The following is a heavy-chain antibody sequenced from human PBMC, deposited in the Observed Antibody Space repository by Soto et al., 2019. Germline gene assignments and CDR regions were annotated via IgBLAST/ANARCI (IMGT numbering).Heavy chain of an antibody. Sequence: EVQLVESGGGLVQPGGSLTLSCATSGFTFSSFWMHWVRQAPGKGPVWVSRLNCDGNTRTYADSVKGRFTISRDNAKDTLYLQMNGLRSEDTAMYYCSMDSGYTYGDVYLYFSGQGTLVTVSS. J-gene: IGHJ4*02. CDR2: LNCDGNTR. D-gene: IGHD3-22*01. V-gene: IGHV3-74*01. CDR3: SMDSGYTYGDVYLYF. CDR1: GFTFSSFW.